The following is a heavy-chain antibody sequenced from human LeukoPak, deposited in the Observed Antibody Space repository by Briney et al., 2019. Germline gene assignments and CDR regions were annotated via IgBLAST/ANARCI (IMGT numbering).Heavy chain of an antibody. V-gene: IGHV3-53*01. D-gene: IGHD2-21*02. J-gene: IGHJ4*02. Sequence: GGSLRLSCAASGFTVSSNYMSWVRQAPGKGLEWVSVTYSGGDTYYADSVKGRFTISRDNAKNSLYLQMNSLRAEDTAVYYCARDCETHCGGDPPDYWGQGTLVTVSS. CDR3: ARDCETHCGGDPPDY. CDR2: TYSGGDT. CDR1: GFTVSSNY.